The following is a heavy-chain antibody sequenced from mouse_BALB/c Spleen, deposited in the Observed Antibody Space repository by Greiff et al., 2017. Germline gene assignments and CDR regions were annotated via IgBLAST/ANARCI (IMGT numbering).Heavy chain of an antibody. J-gene: IGHJ3*01. D-gene: IGHD1-1*01. CDR1: GYTFTSYN. Sequence: QVQLQQSGAELVKPGASVKMSCKASGYTFTSYNMHWVKQTPGQGLEWIGAIYPGNGETSYNQKFKGKATLTADKSSSTAYMQLSSLTSEDSAVYYCASGITTPFAYWGQGTLVTVSA. CDR3: ASGITTPFAY. V-gene: IGHV1-12*01. CDR2: IYPGNGET.